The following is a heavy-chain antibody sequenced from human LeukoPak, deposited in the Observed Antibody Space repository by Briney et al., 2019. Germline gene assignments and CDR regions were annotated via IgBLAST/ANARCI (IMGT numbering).Heavy chain of an antibody. J-gene: IGHJ4*02. CDR3: ARSIGGTYFDY. Sequence: GESLKISCKGSGYSFTNYWIAWVRQMPGKGLEWMGIIHPADSDTRFSPSFQGQVTISADKSISTAYLQWSSLKASDTAIYYCARSIGGTYFDYWGQGALVTVSS. CDR2: IHPADSDT. CDR1: GYSFTNYW. V-gene: IGHV5-51*01. D-gene: IGHD2-21*01.